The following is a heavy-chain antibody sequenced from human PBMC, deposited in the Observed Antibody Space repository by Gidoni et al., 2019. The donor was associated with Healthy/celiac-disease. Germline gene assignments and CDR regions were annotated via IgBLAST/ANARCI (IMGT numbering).Heavy chain of an antibody. J-gene: IGHJ4*02. CDR1: GYSISSGSY. V-gene: IGHV4-38-2*01. CDR2: IYHSGST. CDR3: ARAGTYYYDSSGYFGGAFDY. Sequence: QVQLQESGPGLVKPSETLSLTCAVSGYSISSGSYWGWIRQPPGKGLEWIGSIYHSGSTYYNPSLKSRVTISVDTSKNQFSLKLSSVTAADTAVYYCARAGTYYYDSSGYFGGAFDYWGQGTLVTVSS. D-gene: IGHD3-22*01.